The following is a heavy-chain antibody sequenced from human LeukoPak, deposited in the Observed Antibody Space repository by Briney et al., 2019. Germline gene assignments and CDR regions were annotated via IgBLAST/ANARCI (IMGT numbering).Heavy chain of an antibody. CDR3: AREVRGVINWFDP. J-gene: IGHJ5*02. D-gene: IGHD3-10*01. CDR2: INHSGST. Sequence: SETLSLTCAVYGGSFSGYYWSWIRQPPGKGLEWIGEINHSGSTNYNPSLKSRVTISVDTSKNQFSLKLSSVTAADTAVYYCAREVRGVINWFDPWGQGTLVTVSS. CDR1: GGSFSGYY. V-gene: IGHV4-34*01.